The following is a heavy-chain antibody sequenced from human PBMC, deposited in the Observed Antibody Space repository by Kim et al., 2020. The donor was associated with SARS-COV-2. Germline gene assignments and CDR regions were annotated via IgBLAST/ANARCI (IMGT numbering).Heavy chain of an antibody. J-gene: IGHJ6*02. CDR3: AKWIASRYYYYYGMDV. V-gene: IGHV3-23*01. CDR1: GFTFSSYA. D-gene: IGHD2-2*03. Sequence: GGSLRLSCAASGFTFSSYAMSWVRQAPGKGLEWVSAISGSGGSTYYADSVKGRFTISRDNSKNTLYLQMNSLRAEDTAVYYCAKWIASRYYYYYGMDVWGQGTTVTVSS. CDR2: ISGSGGST.